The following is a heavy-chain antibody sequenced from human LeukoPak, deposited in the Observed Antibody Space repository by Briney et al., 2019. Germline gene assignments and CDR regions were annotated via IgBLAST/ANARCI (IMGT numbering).Heavy chain of an antibody. Sequence: GASVKVSCKASGYTFTSYCMHWVRQAPGLGLGWMGVMNPSGGSTNYAHKFQGRITMTANTSTSTVYMELRSLRSDDAAVYYCARGSPPRRNYDSRGYYSYYFDYWGQGTLVTVSS. CDR3: ARGSPPRRNYDSRGYYSYYFDY. J-gene: IGHJ4*02. CDR1: GYTFTSYC. CDR2: MNPSGGST. V-gene: IGHV1-46*01. D-gene: IGHD3-22*01.